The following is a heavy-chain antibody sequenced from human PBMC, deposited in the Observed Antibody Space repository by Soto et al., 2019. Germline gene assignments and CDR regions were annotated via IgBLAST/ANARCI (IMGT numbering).Heavy chain of an antibody. CDR1: GYTFTSYD. CDR2: MNPNSGNT. V-gene: IGHV1-8*01. D-gene: IGHD3-9*01. CDR3: ARGLEPGRLYFDWLLSPNDASDI. J-gene: IGHJ3*02. Sequence: GASVKVSCKASGYTFTSYDINWVRQATGQGLEWMGWMNPNSGNTGYAQKFQGRVTMTRNTSISTAYMELSSLSSEDTAVYYCARGLEPGRLYFDWLLSPNDASDIWGHGTMVTVSS.